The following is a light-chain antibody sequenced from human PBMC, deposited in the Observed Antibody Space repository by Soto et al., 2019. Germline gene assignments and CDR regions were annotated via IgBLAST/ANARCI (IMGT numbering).Light chain of an antibody. CDR3: EEGAASPGAWV. V-gene: IGLV1-47*02. J-gene: IGLJ3*02. Sequence: SLVTQPPSGSGTAGQVVTISCSGGDSNIGSNSVYCDQHLPRMAPKLLIYYNNQRPSVVPDRFSVSRSGTSASLAIVGLRSENEAFYFCEEGAASPGAWVCGRGPKPTVL. CDR2: YNN. CDR1: DSNIGSNS.